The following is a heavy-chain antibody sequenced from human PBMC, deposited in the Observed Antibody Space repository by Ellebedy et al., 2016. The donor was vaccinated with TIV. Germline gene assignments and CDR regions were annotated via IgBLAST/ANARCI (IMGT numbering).Heavy chain of an antibody. Sequence: GESLKISCAASGFTAATNHMNWVRQAPGKGPQSVSYFYPAGGTYHHPSVKGRFAIPRDNSKNTLYLQMNSLTAEETAVYYCAREPVPTWAFDSWGQGTLGTVSS. CDR2: FYPAGGT. CDR3: AREPVPTWAFDS. J-gene: IGHJ4*02. CDR1: GFTAATNH. D-gene: IGHD4-11*01. V-gene: IGHV3-66*01.